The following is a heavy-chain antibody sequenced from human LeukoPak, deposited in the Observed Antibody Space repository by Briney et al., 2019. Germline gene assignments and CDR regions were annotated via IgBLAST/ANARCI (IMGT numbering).Heavy chain of an antibody. J-gene: IGHJ6*03. CDR1: GYTFTSYG. D-gene: IGHD3-3*01. CDR2: ISGYNGNA. Sequence: ASVKVSCKGSGYTFTSYGISWVRQAPGQGLEWMGWISGYNGNANYAQKFQGRVTMTTDTSTITAYMELRSLRADDTAVYYCAXXXXXXSGYYQPQPTPITYYMXXWGXXXXVT. V-gene: IGHV1-18*01. CDR3: AXXXXXXSGYYQPQPTPITYYMXX.